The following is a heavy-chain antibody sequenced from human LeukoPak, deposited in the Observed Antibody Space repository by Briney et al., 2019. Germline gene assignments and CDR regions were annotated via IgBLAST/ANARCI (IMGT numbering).Heavy chain of an antibody. Sequence: ASVKVSCKASGGTFSSYAISWVRQAPGQGLEWMGRIIPILGIANYAQKFQGRVTITADKSTSTAYMELSSLRSEDTAVYYCASLEDTATVTSGYFDYWGQGTLVTVSS. CDR2: IIPILGIA. J-gene: IGHJ4*02. V-gene: IGHV1-69*04. D-gene: IGHD5-18*01. CDR1: GGTFSSYA. CDR3: ASLEDTATVTSGYFDY.